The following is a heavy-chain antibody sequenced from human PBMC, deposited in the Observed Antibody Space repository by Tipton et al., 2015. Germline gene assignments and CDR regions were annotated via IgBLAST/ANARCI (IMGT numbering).Heavy chain of an antibody. Sequence: TLSLTCSVSGDSISSSNWWSWVRQPPGKGLEWIGEIHHGGSTNYNPSLKSRVTMSVDTSKNQFSLHLSSVTAADTAVYYCARTHRPGAGVIWFDPWGQGTLVIVSS. D-gene: IGHD3-3*01. CDR1: GDSISSSNW. J-gene: IGHJ5*02. CDR2: IHHGGST. V-gene: IGHV4-4*02. CDR3: ARTHRPGAGVIWFDP.